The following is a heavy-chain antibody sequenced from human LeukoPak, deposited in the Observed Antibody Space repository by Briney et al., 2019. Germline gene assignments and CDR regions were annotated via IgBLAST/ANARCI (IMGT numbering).Heavy chain of an antibody. CDR2: VYYSENT. Sequence: SETLSLTCTVSGGSISSSTYYWGWIRQPPGKGLEWIGSVYYSENTYYNPSLKSRVTISVDTSRNQFSLKMNSVTAADTAVYYCARVGLISVTDPHFDYWGQGTLVTVSS. J-gene: IGHJ4*02. CDR3: ARVGLISVTDPHFDY. D-gene: IGHD6-19*01. CDR1: GGSISSSTYY. V-gene: IGHV4-39*07.